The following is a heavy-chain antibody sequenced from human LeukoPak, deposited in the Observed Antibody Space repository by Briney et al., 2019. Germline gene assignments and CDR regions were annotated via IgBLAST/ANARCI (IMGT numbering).Heavy chain of an antibody. CDR2: TSYSGSA. J-gene: IGHJ3*02. D-gene: IGHD1-26*01. Sequence: SETLSLTCTVSGYSISSRYSWGWIRQPPGKGLEWIGTTSYSGSAYYNPSLKSRVTMPVDTSKNQFSLKLSSVTAADTAVYYCARLRGSYGGDAFDIWGQGTVVTVSS. CDR3: ARLRGSYGGDAFDI. V-gene: IGHV4-38-2*02. CDR1: GYSISSRYS.